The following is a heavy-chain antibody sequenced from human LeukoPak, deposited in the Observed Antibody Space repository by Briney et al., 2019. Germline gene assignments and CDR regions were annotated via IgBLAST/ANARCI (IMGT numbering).Heavy chain of an antibody. CDR1: GFTFSDYY. J-gene: IGHJ4*02. Sequence: GGSLRLSCAASGFTFSDYYMSWIRQAPGKGLEWVSYISSSSSYTNYPDSVKGRFTISRDNAKNSLYLQMNSLRAEDTAVYYCARDGPGSGSYYGWGQGTLVTVSS. CDR3: ARDGPGSGSYYG. CDR2: ISSSSSYT. D-gene: IGHD3-10*01. V-gene: IGHV3-11*06.